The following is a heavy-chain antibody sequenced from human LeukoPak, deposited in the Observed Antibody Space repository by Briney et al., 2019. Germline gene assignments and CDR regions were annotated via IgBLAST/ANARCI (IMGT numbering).Heavy chain of an antibody. J-gene: IGHJ4*02. CDR3: ASVLSNGILWFGELLGKISEAYYYFDY. Sequence: GASVKVSCKASGYIFTDHYMHWVRQAPGQGPEWMGWINPISGGTNYAQKFQGRVTMTRDTSISTAYMELSRLRSDDTAVYYCASVLSNGILWFGELLGKISEAYYYFDYWGQGTLVTVSS. D-gene: IGHD3-10*01. CDR2: INPISGGT. V-gene: IGHV1-2*02. CDR1: GYIFTDHY.